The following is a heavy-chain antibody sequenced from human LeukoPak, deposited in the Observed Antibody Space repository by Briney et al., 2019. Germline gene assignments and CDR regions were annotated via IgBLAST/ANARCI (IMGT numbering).Heavy chain of an antibody. Sequence: GASVKVSCKASGYTFTSYGISWVRQAPGQRLEWMGWINAGNGNTKYSQKFQGRVTITRDTSASTAYMELSSLRSEDTAVYYCARGIRGIPNWFDPWGQGTLVTVSS. D-gene: IGHD2-21*01. CDR2: INAGNGNT. CDR3: ARGIRGIPNWFDP. J-gene: IGHJ5*02. V-gene: IGHV1-3*01. CDR1: GYTFTSYG.